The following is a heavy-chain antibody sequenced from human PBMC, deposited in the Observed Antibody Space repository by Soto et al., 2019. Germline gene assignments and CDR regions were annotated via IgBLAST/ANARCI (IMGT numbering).Heavy chain of an antibody. Sequence: QVQLVESGGGLVKPGGSLRLSCAASGFTFSDYYMSWIRQAPGKGLEWVSYISSSSSYTNYADSVKGRFTISRDNAKNSLYLQMNSLRAEDTAVYYCARHKLWPPPDYWGQGTLVTVSS. V-gene: IGHV3-11*06. J-gene: IGHJ4*02. CDR2: ISSSSSYT. CDR1: GFTFSDYY. CDR3: ARHKLWPPPDY. D-gene: IGHD5-18*01.